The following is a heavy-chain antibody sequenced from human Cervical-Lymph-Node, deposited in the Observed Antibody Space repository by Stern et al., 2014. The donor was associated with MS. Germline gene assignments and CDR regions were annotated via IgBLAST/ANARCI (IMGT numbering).Heavy chain of an antibody. Sequence: VQLVESGGGLVKHGGSLRLSCAASGFTFSDYYMSWIRQAQGKGLEWVSYMSSSSTYTSYADSVKGRFTISRDNAQNSLYLRMNSLRAEDTAVYYCARAVGSTLIDYWGQGTLVTVSS. D-gene: IGHD1-26*01. CDR1: GFTFSDYY. CDR3: ARAVGSTLIDY. CDR2: MSSSSTYT. V-gene: IGHV3-11*06. J-gene: IGHJ4*02.